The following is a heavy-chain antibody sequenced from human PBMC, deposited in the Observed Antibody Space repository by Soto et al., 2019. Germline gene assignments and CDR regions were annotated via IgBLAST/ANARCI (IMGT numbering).Heavy chain of an antibody. CDR1: GFTFSSYG. V-gene: IGHV3-30*18. CDR2: ISYDGSNK. D-gene: IGHD4-17*01. J-gene: IGHJ2*01. Sequence: QVQLVESGGGVVQPGRSLRLSCAASGFTFSSYGMHWVRQAPGKGLEWVAVISYDGSNKYYADSVKGRFTISRDNSKNTPYLQMNSLRAEDTAVYYCAKVGIVAVTDWYFDLWGRGTLVTVSS. CDR3: AKVGIVAVTDWYFDL.